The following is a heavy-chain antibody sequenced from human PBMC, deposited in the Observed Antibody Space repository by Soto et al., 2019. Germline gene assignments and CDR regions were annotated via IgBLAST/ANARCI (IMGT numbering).Heavy chain of an antibody. Sequence: QVQLQESGPGLVKPSQTLSLTCTVSGGSSSSGGYFWSWIRQHPGKGLEWIGYIYYSGSTYYNPSLKSRVTIAVDTSKNQFSLKLSSVTAADTAVYYSARGLGYYGSGSHIDYWGQGTLVTVSS. V-gene: IGHV4-31*03. D-gene: IGHD3-10*01. J-gene: IGHJ4*02. CDR1: GGSSSSGGYF. CDR2: IYYSGST. CDR3: ARGLGYYGSGSHIDY.